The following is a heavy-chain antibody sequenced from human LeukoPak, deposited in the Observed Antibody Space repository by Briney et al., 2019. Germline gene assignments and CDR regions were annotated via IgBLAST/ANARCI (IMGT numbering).Heavy chain of an antibody. CDR2: IYSGGST. CDR1: GFTVSSNY. D-gene: IGHD5-18*01. Sequence: GGSLRLSCAASGFTVSSNYMSWVRQAPGKGLEWVSVIYSGGSTYYADSVKGRFTISRDNSKNTLYLQMNSLRAEDTAVYYCARALRYSYGPNFDYWGQGTLVTVSS. V-gene: IGHV3-53*01. J-gene: IGHJ4*02. CDR3: ARALRYSYGPNFDY.